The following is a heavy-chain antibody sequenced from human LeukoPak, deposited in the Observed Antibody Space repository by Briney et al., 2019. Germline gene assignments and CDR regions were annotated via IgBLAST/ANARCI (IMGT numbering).Heavy chain of an antibody. CDR2: ISYDGSNK. Sequence: PGRSLRLSCAASGFTFSSYAMHWVRQAPGKGLEWVAVISYDGSNKYYADSVKGRFTISRDNSKNTLYLQMNSLRAEDTAVYYCARGSYYYGSGPVPLDIWGQGTMVTVSS. D-gene: IGHD3-10*01. CDR3: ARGSYYYGSGPVPLDI. J-gene: IGHJ3*02. CDR1: GFTFSSYA. V-gene: IGHV3-30-3*01.